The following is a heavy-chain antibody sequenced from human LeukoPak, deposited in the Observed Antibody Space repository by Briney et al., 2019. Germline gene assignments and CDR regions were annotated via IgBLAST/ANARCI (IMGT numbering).Heavy chain of an antibody. CDR3: AVEDSSGYYR. V-gene: IGHV3-7*01. CDR1: GFTFSSNW. J-gene: IGHJ4*02. Sequence: GGSLRLSCAASGFTFSSNWMNWVRQAPGKGLEWVANIKQDGSEKYYVDSVKGRFTISRDNAKNSLYLQMNSLRAEDTAVYYCAVEDSSGYYRWGQGTLVTVSS. CDR2: IKQDGSEK. D-gene: IGHD3-22*01.